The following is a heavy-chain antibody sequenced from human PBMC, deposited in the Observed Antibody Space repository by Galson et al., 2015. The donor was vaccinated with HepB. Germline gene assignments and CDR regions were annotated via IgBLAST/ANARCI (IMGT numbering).Heavy chain of an antibody. CDR2: IYYSGST. CDR1: GGSISSGGYY. D-gene: IGHD6-13*01. V-gene: IGHV4-61*08. Sequence: ETLSLTCTVSGGSISSGGYYWSWIRQHPGKGLEWIGYIYYSGSTNYNPSLKSRVTISVDTSKNQFSLKLSSVTAADTAVYYCARDNREPSSSSWYSPHYYYYMDVWGKGTTVTVSS. CDR3: ARDNREPSSSSWYSPHYYYYMDV. J-gene: IGHJ6*03.